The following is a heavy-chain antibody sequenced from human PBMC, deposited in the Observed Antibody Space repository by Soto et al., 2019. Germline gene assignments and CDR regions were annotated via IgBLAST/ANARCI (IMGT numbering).Heavy chain of an antibody. D-gene: IGHD5-12*01. CDR1: GGSISSGDYY. V-gene: IGHV4-30-4*01. Sequence: TSETLSLTCTVSGGSISSGDYYWSWIRQPPGKGLEWIGYIYYSGSTYYNPSLKSRVTISVDTSKNQFSLKLSSVTAADTAVYYCARDGAYSGYDYLDYWGQGTLVTVSS. CDR3: ARDGAYSGYDYLDY. J-gene: IGHJ4*02. CDR2: IYYSGST.